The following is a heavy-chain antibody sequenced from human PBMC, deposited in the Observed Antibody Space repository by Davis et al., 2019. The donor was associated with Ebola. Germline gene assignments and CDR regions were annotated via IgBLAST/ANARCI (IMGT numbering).Heavy chain of an antibody. D-gene: IGHD2/OR15-2a*01. V-gene: IGHV3-7*03. J-gene: IGHJ6*02. CDR2: IKGDGSEQ. CDR3: ARAGGSTTLTAPSMDV. CDR1: GFTFSKYW. Sequence: GESLKISCAASGFTFSKYWMSWVRQAPGKGLEWVANIKGDGSEQYYVGSVKGRFTISRDNAKNSLYLQMNSLRAEDMAVYYCARAGGSTTLTAPSMDVWGQGTTVTVSS.